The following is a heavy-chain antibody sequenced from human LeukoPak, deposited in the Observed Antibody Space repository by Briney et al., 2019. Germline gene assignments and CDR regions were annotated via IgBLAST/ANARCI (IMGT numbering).Heavy chain of an antibody. CDR3: ARRSLGVLNY. J-gene: IGHJ4*02. D-gene: IGHD3-10*01. CDR1: GGSISSYY. Sequence: SETLSLTCTVSGGSISSYYWSWVRQPPGKGREWIGYMYYTGSTNYNPSLKSRVTISVDTSKNQFSLKLSSVTAADTAVYYCARRSLGVLNYWGQGTLVTVSS. CDR2: MYYTGST. V-gene: IGHV4-59*08.